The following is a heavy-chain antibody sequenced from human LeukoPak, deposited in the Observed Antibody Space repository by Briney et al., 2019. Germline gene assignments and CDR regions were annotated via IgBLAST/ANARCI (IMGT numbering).Heavy chain of an antibody. CDR2: TYYRSGWYN. Sequence: SQTLSLTCAISGDSVSSNSAAWNWIRQSPSRGLEWLGRTYYRSGWYNDYAVSVKSRITINPDTSKNQFSLQLNSVAPEDTAVYYCTRGGTGDPPVYYFDYWGQGTLVTVSS. V-gene: IGHV6-1*01. CDR1: GDSVSSNSAA. D-gene: IGHD7-27*01. CDR3: TRGGTGDPPVYYFDY. J-gene: IGHJ4*02.